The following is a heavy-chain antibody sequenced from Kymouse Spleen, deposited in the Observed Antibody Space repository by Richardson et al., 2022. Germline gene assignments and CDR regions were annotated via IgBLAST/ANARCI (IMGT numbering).Heavy chain of an antibody. D-gene: IGHD1-7*01. CDR1: GFTFSSYG. J-gene: IGHJ4*02. V-gene: IGHV3-33*01. CDR3: ARAGITGTTVDY. CDR2: IWYDGSNK. Sequence: QVQLVESGGGVVQPGRSLRLSCAASGFTFSSYGMHWVRQAPGKGLEWVAVIWYDGSNKYYADSVKGRFTISRDNSKNTLYLQMNSLRAEDTAVYYCARAGITGTTVDYWGQGTLVTVSS.